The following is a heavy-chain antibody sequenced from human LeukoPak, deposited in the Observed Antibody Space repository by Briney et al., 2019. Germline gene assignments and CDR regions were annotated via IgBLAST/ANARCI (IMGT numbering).Heavy chain of an antibody. V-gene: IGHV4-31*03. D-gene: IGHD4-17*01. CDR3: ASNANDDYEFDY. CDR1: GGSISRRGYY. Sequence: SQTLSLTCTVSGGSISRRGYYWSWIRQHPGKGLEWIGYIYYSGSTYYNPSLKSRVTISVDTSKNQFSLKLSSVPAADTAVYYCASNANDDYEFDYWGQGILVTVSS. CDR2: IYYSGST. J-gene: IGHJ4*02.